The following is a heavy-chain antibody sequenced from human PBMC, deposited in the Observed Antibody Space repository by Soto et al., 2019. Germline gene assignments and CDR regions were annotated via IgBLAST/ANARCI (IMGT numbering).Heavy chain of an antibody. D-gene: IGHD2-15*01. V-gene: IGHV4-34*01. CDR3: ARGRYGYCSGGSCYQGHDY. J-gene: IGHJ4*02. CDR1: GGSFSGYY. Sequence: SETLSLTCAVYGGSFSGYYWSWIRQPPGKGLEWIGEINHSGSTNYNPSLKSRVTISVDTSKNQFSLKLSSVTAADTAVYYCARGRYGYCSGGSCYQGHDYWGQGTLVTVSS. CDR2: INHSGST.